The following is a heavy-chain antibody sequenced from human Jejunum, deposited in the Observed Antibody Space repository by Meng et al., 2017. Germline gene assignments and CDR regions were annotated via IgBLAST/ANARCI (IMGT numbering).Heavy chain of an antibody. CDR3: ARSLPVSSSSDRLTFVGAFDI. CDR2: SNWNGGST. J-gene: IGHJ3*02. V-gene: IGHV3-20*04. Sequence: GESLKISCATSGFTFEDYGMSWVRQAPGKGLEWVSTSNWNGGSTGYADSVKGRLTISRDNAKNSLYLQLNSLRAEDTALYYCARSLPVSSSSDRLTFVGAFDIWGQGTMVTVSS. CDR1: GFTFEDYG. D-gene: IGHD6-19*01.